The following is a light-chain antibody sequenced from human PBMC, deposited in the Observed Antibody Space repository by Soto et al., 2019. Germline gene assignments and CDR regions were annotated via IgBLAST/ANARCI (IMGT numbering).Light chain of an antibody. V-gene: IGKV3D-15*01. J-gene: IGKJ5*01. CDR1: QSISIG. CDR3: QQYNKWPLIT. Sequence: EIVMTQSPATLSVSPGETATLSCRASQSISIGLAWYRQKPGQAPRLLIYGASTRATGTPARFSGSGSGTEFTLTSSSRQSEDFALYYCQQYNKWPLITVGQGPRLEIK. CDR2: GAS.